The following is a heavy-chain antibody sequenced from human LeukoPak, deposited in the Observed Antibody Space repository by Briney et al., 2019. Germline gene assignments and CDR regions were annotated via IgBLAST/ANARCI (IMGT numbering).Heavy chain of an antibody. CDR3: AREMMVGDYHSGAGY. Sequence: EASVKVSCKASGYTFTSYAMHWVRQAPGQRLEWMGWINAGNGNTKYSQEFQGRVTITRDTSASTAYMELSSLRSEDMAVYYCAREMMVGDYHSGAGYWGQGTLVTVSS. CDR1: GYTFTSYA. V-gene: IGHV1-3*03. J-gene: IGHJ4*02. D-gene: IGHD4-17*01. CDR2: INAGNGNT.